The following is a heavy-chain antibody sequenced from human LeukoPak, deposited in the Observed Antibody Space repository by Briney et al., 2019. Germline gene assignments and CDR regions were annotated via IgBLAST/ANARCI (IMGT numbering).Heavy chain of an antibody. J-gene: IGHJ3*02. CDR1: GYTFTSYD. CDR3: ARVRPCSGGSCYLRDDAFDI. CDR2: MNPNSGNT. V-gene: IGHV1-8*03. D-gene: IGHD2-15*01. Sequence: ASVKVSCKASGYTFTSYDINWVRQATGQGLEWMGWMNPNSGNTGYAQKFQGRVTITRNTSISTAYMELSSLRSEDTAVYYCARVRPCSGGSCYLRDDAFDIWGQGTMVTVSS.